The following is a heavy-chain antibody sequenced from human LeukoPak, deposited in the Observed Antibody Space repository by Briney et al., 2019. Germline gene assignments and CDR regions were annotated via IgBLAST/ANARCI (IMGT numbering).Heavy chain of an antibody. CDR2: IYYSGST. CDR1: GGSISSYY. Sequence: PSETLSLTCTVSGGSISSYYWSWIRQPPGKGLEWIGYIYYSGSTNYNPSLKSRVTISVDTSKNQFSLKLSSVTAADTAVYYCARQGVYYYDSSGSLLPDAFDIWGQGTMVTVSS. CDR3: ARQGVYYYDSSGSLLPDAFDI. V-gene: IGHV4-59*08. J-gene: IGHJ3*02. D-gene: IGHD3-22*01.